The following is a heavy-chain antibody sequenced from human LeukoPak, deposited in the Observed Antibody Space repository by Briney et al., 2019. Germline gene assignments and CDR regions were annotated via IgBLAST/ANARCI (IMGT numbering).Heavy chain of an antibody. CDR3: ARDLHYYVARDV. V-gene: IGHV3-23*01. Sequence: TGGSLRLSCEASGFTFSAYAMTGVRQAPGKGLEWVSSIGSDNKPHYSESVKGRFAISRDNSKSIPFLQMNSLRAEDTGLYYCARDLHYYVARDVWGQGTTVSVSS. CDR2: IGSDNKP. J-gene: IGHJ6*02. D-gene: IGHD3-10*02. CDR1: GFTFSAYA.